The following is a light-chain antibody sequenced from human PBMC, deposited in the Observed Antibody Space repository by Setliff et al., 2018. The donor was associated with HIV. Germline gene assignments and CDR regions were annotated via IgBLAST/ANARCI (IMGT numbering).Light chain of an antibody. Sequence: QSALTQPPSASGSPGQSVTISCTGTSRDVGSYNYVSWYQQHPGKAPRLIIYDVSKRPSGVPDRFSGAKFGNTASLTISGLQAEDEADYYCSSYTYTSTPVFGTGTKVTVL. CDR1: SRDVGSYNY. J-gene: IGLJ1*01. CDR2: DVS. V-gene: IGLV2-18*02. CDR3: SSYTYTSTPV.